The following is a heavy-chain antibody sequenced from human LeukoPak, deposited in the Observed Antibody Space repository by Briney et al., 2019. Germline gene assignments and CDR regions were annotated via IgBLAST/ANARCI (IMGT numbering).Heavy chain of an antibody. D-gene: IGHD6-13*01. Sequence: ASVKVSCKASGYTFTSYGISWVRQAPGQGLEWMGWISAYNGNTNYAQKLQGRVTMTTDTSTSTAYMELSRLRSDDTDVYYCARETIAAAGGGFDPWGQGTLVTVSS. CDR1: GYTFTSYG. CDR2: ISAYNGNT. CDR3: ARETIAAAGGGFDP. J-gene: IGHJ5*02. V-gene: IGHV1-18*01.